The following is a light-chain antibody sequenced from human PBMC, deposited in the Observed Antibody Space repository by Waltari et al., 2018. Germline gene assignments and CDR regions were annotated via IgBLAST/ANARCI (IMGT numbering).Light chain of an antibody. CDR3: QQLIDYPLT. V-gene: IGKV1-9*01. Sequence: DIQLTQSPPFLSASVGDRGTITCRASQGISSSLAWYQQKPGKAPNLLIYAASTLQSGVPSRFSGSGSGTEFTLTISSLQPEDFATYYCQQLIDYPLTFGGGTKVEIK. CDR1: QGISSS. J-gene: IGKJ4*01. CDR2: AAS.